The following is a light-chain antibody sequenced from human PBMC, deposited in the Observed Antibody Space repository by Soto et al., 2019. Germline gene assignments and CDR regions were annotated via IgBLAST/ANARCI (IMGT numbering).Light chain of an antibody. Sequence: EIVLTQSPGTLSLSPGERATLSCRASQSVSSNYLAWYQQKHGQTPRLLIYDASSRATGIPARFSGSGSGTDFTLTISSLQSEDFAVYYCQQYNNWPLTFGGGTNVEIK. CDR2: DAS. J-gene: IGKJ4*01. CDR1: QSVSSN. V-gene: IGKV3-15*01. CDR3: QQYNNWPLT.